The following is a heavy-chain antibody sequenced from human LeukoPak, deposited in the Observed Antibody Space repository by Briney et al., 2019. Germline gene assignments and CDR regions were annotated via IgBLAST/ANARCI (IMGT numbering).Heavy chain of an antibody. CDR1: GFTFSSYS. Sequence: GGSLRLSCAASGFTFSSYSMNWVRQAPGKGLEWVSSISSSSSYIYYADSVKGRFTISRDNAKNSLYLQMNSLRAEDTAVYYCARGFGGLTMIALADYFDYWGQGTLVTVSS. J-gene: IGHJ4*02. V-gene: IGHV3-21*01. CDR3: ARGFGGLTMIALADYFDY. D-gene: IGHD3-22*01. CDR2: ISSSSSYI.